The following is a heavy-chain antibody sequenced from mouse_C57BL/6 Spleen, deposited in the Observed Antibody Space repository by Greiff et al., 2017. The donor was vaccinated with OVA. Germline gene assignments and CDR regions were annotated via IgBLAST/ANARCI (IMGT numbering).Heavy chain of an antibody. J-gene: IGHJ2*01. CDR3: ARLLGVDDGRPLDY. CDR2: IDPSDSDT. V-gene: IGHV1-50*01. CDR1: GYTFTSYW. D-gene: IGHD2-12*01. Sequence: QVQLQQPGAELVKPGASVKLSCKASGYTFTSYWMQWVKQRPGQGLEWIGEIDPSDSDTNYNQKFKGKATLTVDTSSSTAYMQRSSLTSEDSAVYYCARLLGVDDGRPLDYWGQGTTLTVSS.